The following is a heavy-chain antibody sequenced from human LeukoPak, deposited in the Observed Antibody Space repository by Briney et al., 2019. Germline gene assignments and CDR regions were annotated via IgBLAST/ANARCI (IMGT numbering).Heavy chain of an antibody. Sequence: SETLSLTCTVSGGSISSGDYYWSWIRQPPGKGLEWIGYIYYSGSTYYNPSLKSRVTISVDTSKNQFSLKLSSVTAEDTAVYYCARDSITIFGVVTDWGQGTLVTVSS. CDR2: IYYSGST. CDR3: ARDSITIFGVVTD. D-gene: IGHD3-3*01. J-gene: IGHJ4*02. CDR1: GGSISSGDYY. V-gene: IGHV4-30-4*01.